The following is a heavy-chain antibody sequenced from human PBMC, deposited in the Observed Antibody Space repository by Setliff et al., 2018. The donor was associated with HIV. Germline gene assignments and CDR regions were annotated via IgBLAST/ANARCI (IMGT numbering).Heavy chain of an antibody. V-gene: IGHV1-8*01. CDR2: MNPDSGNT. CDR3: ARTRSGGSSVYYYYYMDV. J-gene: IGHJ6*03. D-gene: IGHD2-15*01. CDR1: GGTFSSYA. Sequence: ASVKVSCKASGGTFSSYAINWVRQATGQGLEWMGWMNPDSGNTGSAQNFQGRLTITWNTSISTAYMELGSLGFDDTAVYFCARTRSGGSSVYYYYYMDVWGQGTAVTVSS.